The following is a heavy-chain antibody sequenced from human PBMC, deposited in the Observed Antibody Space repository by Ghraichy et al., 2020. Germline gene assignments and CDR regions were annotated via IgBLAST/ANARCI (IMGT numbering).Heavy chain of an antibody. D-gene: IGHD2-21*01. Sequence: SQTLSLTCAVYGGSFSGYFWNWIRQPPGMGLEWIGEINHSGSTRYNSSLKSRVTISVDTSKNQFSLRLSSVTAADTGVYYCAIFSLRGRRDFGMDVWGQGTAVTVSS. CDR1: GGSFSGYF. CDR3: AIFSLRGRRDFGMDV. J-gene: IGHJ6*02. V-gene: IGHV4-34*01. CDR2: INHSGST.